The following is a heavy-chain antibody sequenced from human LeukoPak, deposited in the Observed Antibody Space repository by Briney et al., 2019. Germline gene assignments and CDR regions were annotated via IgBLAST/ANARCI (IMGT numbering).Heavy chain of an antibody. Sequence: GESLKISCKGSGYNFANNWIAWVRQMPGKGLEWMGIIYPGDSDTRYSPSFQGQVTISADKSISTAYLQWSSLKASDTAMYYCARSSTSSSYYYYGMDVWGQGTTVTVSS. V-gene: IGHV5-51*01. CDR1: GYNFANNW. CDR2: IYPGDSDT. CDR3: ARSSTSSSYYYYGMDV. D-gene: IGHD2-2*01. J-gene: IGHJ6*02.